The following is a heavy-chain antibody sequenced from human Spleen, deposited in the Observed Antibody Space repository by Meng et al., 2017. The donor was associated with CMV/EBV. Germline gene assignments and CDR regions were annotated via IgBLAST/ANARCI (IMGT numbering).Heavy chain of an antibody. CDR2: INHSGST. J-gene: IGHJ4*02. V-gene: IGHV4-34*01. D-gene: IGHD6-6*01. Sequence: SETLSLTCAVYGGSFSGYYWSWIRQPPGKGLEWIGEINHSGSTNYNPSLKSRFPISVDTSKNQFSLKLSSVTAADTAVYYCARRGSSSYGYWGQGTLVTVSS. CDR3: ARRGSSSYGY. CDR1: GGSFSGYY.